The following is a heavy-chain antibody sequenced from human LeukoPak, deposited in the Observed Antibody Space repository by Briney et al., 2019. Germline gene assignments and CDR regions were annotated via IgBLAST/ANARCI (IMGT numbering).Heavy chain of an antibody. CDR2: INQDGSQK. Sequence: TGGSLRLSCAASGFSFSGYLMQWVRQAPGKGLEWVASINQDGSQKDYVDSLRGRFTSSRDNAKNSLYLQMNSLRAEDTAVYYCARDRGSTTFDHWGPGTLVTVSS. CDR1: GFSFSGYL. CDR3: ARDRGSTTFDH. J-gene: IGHJ4*02. V-gene: IGHV3-7*01. D-gene: IGHD3-10*01.